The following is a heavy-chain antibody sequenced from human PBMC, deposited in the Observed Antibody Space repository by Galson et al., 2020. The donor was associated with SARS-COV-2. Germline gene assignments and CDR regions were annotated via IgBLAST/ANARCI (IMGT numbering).Heavy chain of an antibody. CDR2: FDPEDGET. D-gene: IGHD6-13*01. Sequence: GESLKISCKVSGYTLTELSMHWVRQAPGKGLEWMGGFDPEDGETIYAQKFQGRVTMTEDTSTDTAYMELNSLRAEDTAVYYCANELVDAFDIWGQGTMVTVSS. CDR1: GYTLTELS. V-gene: IGHV1-24*01. CDR3: ANELVDAFDI. J-gene: IGHJ3*02.